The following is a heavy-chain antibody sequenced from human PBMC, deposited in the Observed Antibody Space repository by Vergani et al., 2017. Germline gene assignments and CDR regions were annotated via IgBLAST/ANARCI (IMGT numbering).Heavy chain of an antibody. V-gene: IGHV3-30*18. Sequence: QVQLVESGGGVVQPGRSLRLSCAASGFTFSSYGMHWVRQAPGKGREWVAVISYDGSNKYYADSVKGRFTISRDNSKTTLYLQMNSLRAEDTAVYYCAKDLGSGWLGGFDYWGQGTLVTVSS. CDR2: ISYDGSNK. CDR1: GFTFSSYG. CDR3: AKDLGSGWLGGFDY. J-gene: IGHJ4*02. D-gene: IGHD6-19*01.